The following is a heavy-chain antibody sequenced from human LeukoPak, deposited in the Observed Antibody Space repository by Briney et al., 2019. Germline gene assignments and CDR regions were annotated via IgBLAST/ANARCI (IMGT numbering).Heavy chain of an antibody. CDR2: IRYDGSSK. Sequence: GGSLRLSCAASGFTFSSYGMHWVRQAPGKGLEWVAFIRYDGSSKYYAESVKGRFSIPRDNSKNTLYLQMNSLRAEDTAVYYCAREMGLNKLERPDAFDIWGQGTMVTVSS. V-gene: IGHV3-30*02. CDR3: AREMGLNKLERPDAFDI. D-gene: IGHD1-1*01. CDR1: GFTFSSYG. J-gene: IGHJ3*02.